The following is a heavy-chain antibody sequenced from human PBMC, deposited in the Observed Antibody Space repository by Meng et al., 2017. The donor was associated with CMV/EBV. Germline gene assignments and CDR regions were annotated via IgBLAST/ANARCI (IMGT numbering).Heavy chain of an antibody. CDR3: AKDSQTGTAGY. CDR2: ISGSGGST. D-gene: IGHD1-7*01. Sequence: GESLKISCAASGFTFSSYAMSWVRQAPGKGLEWVSAISGSGGSTYYAGSVKGRFTISRDNSKNTLYLQMNSLRAEDTAVYYCAKDSQTGTAGYWGQGTLVTVSS. V-gene: IGHV3-23*01. CDR1: GFTFSSYA. J-gene: IGHJ4*02.